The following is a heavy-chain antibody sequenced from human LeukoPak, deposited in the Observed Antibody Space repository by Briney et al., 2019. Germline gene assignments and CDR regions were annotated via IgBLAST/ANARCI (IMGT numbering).Heavy chain of an antibody. CDR1: GGSISGYY. Sequence: PSEALSLTCTVSGGSISGYYWSWIRQPPGKRLEWIGYIYDTGATNYNPSLKSRFTISIDTSKNQFSLNLSSVTAADTAVYYCARLPVIATTRGGFDPWGQGTLVTVSS. V-gene: IGHV4-59*08. CDR2: IYDTGAT. J-gene: IGHJ5*02. CDR3: ARLPVIATTRGGFDP. D-gene: IGHD1/OR15-1a*01.